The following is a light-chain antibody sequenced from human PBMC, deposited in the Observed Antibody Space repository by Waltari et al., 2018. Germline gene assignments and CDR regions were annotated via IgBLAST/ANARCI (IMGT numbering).Light chain of an antibody. V-gene: IGLV2-23*02. CDR2: EVN. CDR1: SSDVGNYNL. Sequence: QSALTQPASVSGSPAQSITISCTGSSSDVGNYNLVSWYQHHPGKAPKPIIFEVNQRPAGVSNRFSGSKSGNTASLTISGLQAEDEADYHCCSYAGNSIYVFGTGTKVTVL. J-gene: IGLJ1*01. CDR3: CSYAGNSIYV.